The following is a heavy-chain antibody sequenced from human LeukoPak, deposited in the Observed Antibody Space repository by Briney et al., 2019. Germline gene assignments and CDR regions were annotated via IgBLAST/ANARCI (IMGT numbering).Heavy chain of an antibody. V-gene: IGHV4-59*08. CDR3: ARQYYYYYMDV. CDR1: GGSISIVY. Sequence: PSETLSLTCTLSGGSISIVYWSWIRQPPGGGRECIGYIYYSETTNYNPSLKSRVTISVDTSKNQFSLKMSSVTAADPGVYYCARQYYYYYMDVWGKGTTVTVSS. J-gene: IGHJ6*03. CDR2: IYYSETT.